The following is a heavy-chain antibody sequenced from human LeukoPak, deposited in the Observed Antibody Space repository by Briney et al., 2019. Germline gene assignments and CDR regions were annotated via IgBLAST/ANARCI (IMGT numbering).Heavy chain of an antibody. CDR1: GFTLSSYW. D-gene: IGHD5-12*01. CDR3: ARDLVVATGPDY. Sequence: PGGSLRLSCAASGFTLSSYWMHWVRQAPGKGLVWVSRINNDGSTTNYADSVKGRFTISRDNAKNTLYLQMNSLRAEDTAVYYCARDLVVATGPDYWGQGTLVTVSS. J-gene: IGHJ4*02. CDR2: INNDGSTT. V-gene: IGHV3-74*01.